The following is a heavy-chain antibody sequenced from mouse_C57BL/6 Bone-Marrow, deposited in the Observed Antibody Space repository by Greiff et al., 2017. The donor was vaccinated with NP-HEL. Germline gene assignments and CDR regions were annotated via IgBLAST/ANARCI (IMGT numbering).Heavy chain of an antibody. Sequence: DVKLVESGGGLVKPGGSLKLSCAASGFTFSSYAMSWVRQTPEKRLEWVATISDGGSYTYYPDNVKGRFTISRDNAKNNLYLQMSHLKSEDTAMYYCASGGTTVVASYYYAMDYWGQGTSVTVSS. V-gene: IGHV5-4*03. D-gene: IGHD1-1*01. J-gene: IGHJ4*01. CDR3: ASGGTTVVASYYYAMDY. CDR2: ISDGGSYT. CDR1: GFTFSSYA.